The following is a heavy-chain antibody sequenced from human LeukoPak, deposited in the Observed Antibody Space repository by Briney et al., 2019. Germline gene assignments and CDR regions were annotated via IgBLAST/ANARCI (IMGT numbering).Heavy chain of an antibody. CDR3: ARSRSSGWSRYYFDY. CDR2: ISSSGSTI. D-gene: IGHD6-19*01. Sequence: PGGSLRLSYAASGFTFSDYYMSWIRQAPGKGLEWVSYISSSGSTIYYADSVKGRFTISRDNAKNSLYLQMNSLRAEDTAVYYCARSRSSGWSRYYFDYWGQGTLVTVSS. CDR1: GFTFSDYY. V-gene: IGHV3-11*01. J-gene: IGHJ4*02.